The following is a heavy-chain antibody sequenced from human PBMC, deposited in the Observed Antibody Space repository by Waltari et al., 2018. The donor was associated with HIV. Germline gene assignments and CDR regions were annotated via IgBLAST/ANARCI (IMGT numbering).Heavy chain of an antibody. Sequence: QVQLLQSGAEVKTPGASVKVSCKASGSTFTSYGISWVRQAPGQGLEWMGWISAYNRHTNSAQKLQGSVTITTDPSTSTAYMDLRSLRSDDTALYCCARALGGGYYTPYYLDYWGQGTLVTVSS. J-gene: IGHJ4*02. V-gene: IGHV1-18*01. CDR2: ISAYNRHT. D-gene: IGHD3-3*01. CDR3: ARALGGGYYTPYYLDY. CDR1: GSTFTSYG.